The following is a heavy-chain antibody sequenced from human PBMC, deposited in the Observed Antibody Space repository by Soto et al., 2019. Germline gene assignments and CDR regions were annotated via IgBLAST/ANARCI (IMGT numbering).Heavy chain of an antibody. CDR1: GFTFRSYG. J-gene: IGHJ5*02. CDR2: ISFDGSEK. V-gene: IGHV3-30*18. Sequence: SGGSLRLSCAASGFTFRSYGMNWVRQAPGKGLEWVAVISFDGSEKYYADSVKGRFTISRDNSKNTLDLQMNSLRPEDTAVYYCAKGPYNWDFRWFDTWGQGTLVTVSS. CDR3: AKGPYNWDFRWFDT. D-gene: IGHD1-7*01.